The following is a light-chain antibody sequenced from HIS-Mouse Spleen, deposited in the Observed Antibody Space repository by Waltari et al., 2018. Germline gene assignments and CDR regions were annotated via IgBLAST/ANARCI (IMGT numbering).Light chain of an antibody. CDR2: QDS. Sequence: SYELTQPPSVSVSPGQTASITCSGEKLGDKYACGYQQKPGKSPVLVIYQDSKRPSGIPERFSGSKSGNTATLTISGTQAMDEADYYCQAWDSSTVVFGGGTKLTVL. V-gene: IGLV3-1*01. CDR1: KLGDKY. J-gene: IGLJ2*01. CDR3: QAWDSSTVV.